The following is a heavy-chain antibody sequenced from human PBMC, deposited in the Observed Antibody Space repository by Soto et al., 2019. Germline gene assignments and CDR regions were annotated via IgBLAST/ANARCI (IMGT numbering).Heavy chain of an antibody. J-gene: IGHJ5*02. Sequence: PVGSLRLSCAVSGFTVGPYVMHWVRQAPGKGLEWVAVISRDGGTKYYADSVKGRFTISRDNSRNTLFLEMNSLRGDDMAVYYCTAEVASRSWRQGPPVTVYS. CDR1: GFTVGPYV. CDR2: ISRDGGTK. CDR3: TAEVASRS. V-gene: IGHV3-30*03.